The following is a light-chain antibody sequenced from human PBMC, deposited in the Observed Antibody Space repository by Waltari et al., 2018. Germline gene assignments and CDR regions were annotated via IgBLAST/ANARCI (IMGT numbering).Light chain of an antibody. CDR1: SSDVGGYNY. V-gene: IGLV2-11*01. Sequence: QSALTQPRSVSGSPGPSVTISCTGTSSDVGGYNYVSWYQQHPGKAPKLMIYDVSKRPSGVPVRFSCSKSGNTASLTISGLQAEDEADYYCCSYAGSYTLLFGGGTELTVL. CDR3: CSYAGSYTLL. CDR2: DVS. J-gene: IGLJ2*01.